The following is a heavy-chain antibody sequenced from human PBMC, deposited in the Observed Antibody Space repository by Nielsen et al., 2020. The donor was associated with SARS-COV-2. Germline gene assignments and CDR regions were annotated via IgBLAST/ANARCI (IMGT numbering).Heavy chain of an antibody. CDR3: ARSSGLINYFDY. D-gene: IGHD3-10*01. CDR2: ISYDGSNK. CDR1: GFTFSSYD. Sequence: GGSLRLSCAASGFTFSSYDLHWVRQAPGKGLEWVAVISYDGSNKYYADSVKGRFTISRDNSKNTLYLQMNSLRAEDTAVYYCARSSGLINYFDYWGQGTLVTVSS. J-gene: IGHJ4*02. V-gene: IGHV3-30*19.